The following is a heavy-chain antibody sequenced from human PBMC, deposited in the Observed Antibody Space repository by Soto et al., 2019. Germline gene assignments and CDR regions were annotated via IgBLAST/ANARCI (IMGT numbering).Heavy chain of an antibody. V-gene: IGHV4-38-2*01. J-gene: IGHJ6*02. Sequence: SETLSLTCAVSGYSISSGYYWGWIRQPPGKGLEWIGSIYHSGSTYYNPSLKSRVTISVDTSKNQFSLKLSSVTAADTAVYYCARGGYSSSWYKYYGMDVWGQGTTVTVSS. D-gene: IGHD6-13*01. CDR2: IYHSGST. CDR1: GYSISSGYY. CDR3: ARGGYSSSWYKYYGMDV.